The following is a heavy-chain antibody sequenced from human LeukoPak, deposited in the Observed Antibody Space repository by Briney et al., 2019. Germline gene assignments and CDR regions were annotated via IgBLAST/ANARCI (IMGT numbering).Heavy chain of an antibody. D-gene: IGHD3-10*01. J-gene: IGHJ4*02. CDR3: ARGNGSGSDDARYYFDY. CDR1: GGSFSGYY. V-gene: IGHV4-34*01. Sequence: SETLSLTCAVYGGSFSGYYWSWIRQPPGKGLEWIGEINHSGSTNYNPSLKSRVTISVDTSKNQFSLKLSSVTAADTAVYYCARGNGSGSDDARYYFDYWGQGTLVTVSS. CDR2: INHSGST.